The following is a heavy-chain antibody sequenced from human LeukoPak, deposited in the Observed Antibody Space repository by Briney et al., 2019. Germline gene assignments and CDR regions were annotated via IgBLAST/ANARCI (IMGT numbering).Heavy chain of an antibody. Sequence: ASVKLSCKASAYTFTSYDFNWVRHATAPGLGWMGWMNPNSGNTGYAQRFQGRVTMTRDNSISTAYMELSNLTSEDTAVYFCARVSGFERKDSFSYWGEGTLVTVSS. CDR1: AYTFTSYD. J-gene: IGHJ4*02. D-gene: IGHD1-1*01. V-gene: IGHV1-8*01. CDR2: MNPNSGNT. CDR3: ARVSGFERKDSFSY.